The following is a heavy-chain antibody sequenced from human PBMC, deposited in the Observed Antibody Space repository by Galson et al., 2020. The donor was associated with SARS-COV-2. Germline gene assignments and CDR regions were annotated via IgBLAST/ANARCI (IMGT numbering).Heavy chain of an antibody. CDR1: GFMFETYD. CDR2: IGGGGISK. V-gene: IGHV3-23*03. J-gene: IGHJ4*02. Sequence: GGSLRLSCAASGFMFETYDMTWVRQAPGKGPEWISSIGGGGISKHYADSVKGRFTISRDNSKNILYLQMNSLRVEDTARYFCAQGGWLDYWAQGIMVSVSA. D-gene: IGHD6-19*01. CDR3: AQGGWLDY.